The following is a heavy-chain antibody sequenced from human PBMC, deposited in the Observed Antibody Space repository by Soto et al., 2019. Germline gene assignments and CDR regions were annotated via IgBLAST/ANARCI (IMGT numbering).Heavy chain of an antibody. Sequence: EVQLVESGGGLVQPGGSLRLSCAASGFTFSSYWMHWVRQAPGKGLVWVSRINEDGSTINYADSVKGRFTISRDNAKNWLYVEMRRRRAGDAVLYYCKGDRGGRGGYWGQGTLVTVSS. V-gene: IGHV3-74*01. D-gene: IGHD3-16*01. J-gene: IGHJ4*02. CDR2: INEDGSTI. CDR1: GFTFSSYW. CDR3: KGDRGGRGGY.